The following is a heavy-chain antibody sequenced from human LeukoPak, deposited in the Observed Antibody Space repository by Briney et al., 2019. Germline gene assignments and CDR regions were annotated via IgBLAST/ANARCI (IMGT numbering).Heavy chain of an antibody. J-gene: IGHJ4*01. V-gene: IGHV3-73*01. CDR2: VRSKDDGYAT. CDR1: GFIFSDSP. D-gene: IGHD3/OR15-3a*01. Sequence: PGGSPKLSCAASGFIFSDSPIHWVRQASGNGLEWVGRVRSKDDGYATGYAASVKGRFTISRDDSKNMVYLQMNSLKTEDTAVYYCTRQPQGTGTVDYWGQGTLVTVSS. CDR3: TRQPQGTGTVDY.